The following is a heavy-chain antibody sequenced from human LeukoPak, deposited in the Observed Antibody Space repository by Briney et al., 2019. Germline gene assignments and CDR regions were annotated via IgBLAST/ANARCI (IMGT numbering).Heavy chain of an antibody. J-gene: IGHJ6*02. CDR3: CGYYYGMDV. D-gene: IGHD2-21*01. CDR1: GFTFDDYA. V-gene: IGHV3-9*01. CDR2: ISWNSGSI. Sequence: GGSLRLSCAASGFTFDDYAMHWVRQAPGKGLEWVSGISWNSGSIGYADSVKGRFTISRDNAKKSLYLQMNSLRAEDTALYYCCGYYYGMDVWGQGTTVTVSS.